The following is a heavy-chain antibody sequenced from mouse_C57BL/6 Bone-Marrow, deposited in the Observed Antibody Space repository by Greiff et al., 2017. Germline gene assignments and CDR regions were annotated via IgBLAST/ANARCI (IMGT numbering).Heavy chain of an antibody. Sequence: QVQLKQPGAELVKPGASVKLSCKASGYTFTSYWMHWVKQRPGRGLEWIGRIDPNSGGTKYNEKFTSKATLTVDKPTRSAYMQISSLTAEDSAVYCCARDSYYDYWDQGTTLTVSS. CDR1: GYTFTSYW. J-gene: IGHJ2*01. V-gene: IGHV1-72*01. CDR2: IDPNSGGT. CDR3: ARDSYYDY.